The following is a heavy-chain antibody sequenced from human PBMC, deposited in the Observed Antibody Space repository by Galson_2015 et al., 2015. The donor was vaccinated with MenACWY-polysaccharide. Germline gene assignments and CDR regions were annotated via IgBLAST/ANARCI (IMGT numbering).Heavy chain of an antibody. Sequence: PLRLSCAASGFRINPSYMSWVRQAPGRGLEWVSSVSNSGSETQYTFSVRGRFTISIVIATNSLFLQMNSLGVEDTAIYYCAKDFHNYGMDVWGHGTTVIVSS. CDR3: AKDFHNYGMDV. V-gene: IGHV3-21*01. CDR2: VSNSGSET. J-gene: IGHJ6*02. D-gene: IGHD3-3*01. CDR1: GFRINPSY.